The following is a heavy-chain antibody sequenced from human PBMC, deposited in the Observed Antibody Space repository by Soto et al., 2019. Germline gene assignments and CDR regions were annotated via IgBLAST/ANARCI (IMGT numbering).Heavy chain of an antibody. Sequence: QVQLQESGPGLVKPSQTLSLTCTVSGGSISSGDYYWSWIRQPAGKGLEWIGYIYYSGSTYYNPSLKTRVTISVDTSKNQFSLKLSSVTAADTAVYYCARDTGEGYCSGGSWLSIDYWGQGTLVTVSS. CDR1: GGSISSGDYY. J-gene: IGHJ4*02. CDR2: IYYSGST. V-gene: IGHV4-30-4*01. CDR3: ARDTGEGYCSGGSWLSIDY. D-gene: IGHD2-15*01.